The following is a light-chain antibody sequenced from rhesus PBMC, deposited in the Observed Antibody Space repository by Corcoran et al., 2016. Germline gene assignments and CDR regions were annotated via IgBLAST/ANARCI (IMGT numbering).Light chain of an antibody. J-gene: IGKJ1*01. CDR3: QQYSQWWT. CDR2: YAS. CDR1: QSVSSN. V-gene: IGKV3-35*01. Sequence: EIVMTQSPATLSLYPGERATLSCRASQSVSSNLAWYQQKPGQAPRLLIFYASNRATGIPDRFSGSGSGTDFTLTISSLEPEDFAVYFCQQYSQWWTFGQGTKVEVK.